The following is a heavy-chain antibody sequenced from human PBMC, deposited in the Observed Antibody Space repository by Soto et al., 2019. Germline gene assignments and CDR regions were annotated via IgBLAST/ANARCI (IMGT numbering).Heavy chain of an antibody. CDR1: GGSISSSDYY. Sequence: PEETLSLTCTVSGGSISSSDYYWGWIRQPPGKGLEWIGSIYYSGSTYYNPSLKSRVAISVDTSKNQFSLKLTSVTAADTAVYYCARHVYSSIWYDYYYYGMGVWGQGTTVTVSS. CDR3: ARHVYSSIWYDYYYYGMGV. J-gene: IGHJ6*02. CDR2: IYYSGST. V-gene: IGHV4-39*01. D-gene: IGHD6-13*01.